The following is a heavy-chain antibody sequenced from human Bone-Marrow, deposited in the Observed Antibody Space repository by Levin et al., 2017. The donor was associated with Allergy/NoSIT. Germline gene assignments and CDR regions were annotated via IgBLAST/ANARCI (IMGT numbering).Heavy chain of an antibody. CDR2: ISYDGSNK. CDR1: GFTFSSYA. D-gene: IGHD2-15*01. Sequence: HGESLKISCAASGFTFSSYAMHWVRQAPGKGLEWVAVISYDGSNKYYADSVKGRFTISRDNSKNTLYLQMNSLRAEDTAVYYCARGIVVVAATRTYYYGMDVWGQGTTVTVSS. CDR3: ARGIVVVAATRTYYYGMDV. J-gene: IGHJ6*02. V-gene: IGHV3-30-3*01.